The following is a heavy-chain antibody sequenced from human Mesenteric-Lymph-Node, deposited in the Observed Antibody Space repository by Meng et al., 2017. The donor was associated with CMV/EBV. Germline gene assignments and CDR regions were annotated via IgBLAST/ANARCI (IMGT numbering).Heavy chain of an antibody. D-gene: IGHD6-13*01. J-gene: IGHJ4*02. Sequence: SGYNLTSYGISWVRQAPGQGLEWMGWISAYNGNTNYAQKLQGRVTMTTDTSTSTAYMELRSLRSDDTAVYYCARDRYSSSWSTFDYWGQGTLVTVSS. CDR1: GYNLTSYG. CDR2: ISAYNGNT. CDR3: ARDRYSSSWSTFDY. V-gene: IGHV1-18*01.